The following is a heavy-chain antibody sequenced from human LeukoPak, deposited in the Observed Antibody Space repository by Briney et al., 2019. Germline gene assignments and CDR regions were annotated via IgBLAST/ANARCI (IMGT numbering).Heavy chain of an antibody. CDR3: AREGGGYDLYYYYYGMDV. J-gene: IGHJ6*02. CDR1: GFTFSSYA. CDR2: ISYDGSNK. Sequence: PGGSLRLSCAASGFTFSSYAMHWVRQAPGKGLEWVAVISYDGSNKYYADSVKGRFTISRDNSKNTLYLQMNSLRAEDTAVYYCAREGGGYDLYYYYYGMDVWGQGTTVTVSS. V-gene: IGHV3-30-3*01. D-gene: IGHD5-12*01.